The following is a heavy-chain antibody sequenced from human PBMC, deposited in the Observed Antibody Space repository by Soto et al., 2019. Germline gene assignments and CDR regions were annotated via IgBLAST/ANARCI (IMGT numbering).Heavy chain of an antibody. Sequence: PGGSLRLSCAASGFTFGMYWMSWVRQAPGKGLEWVANIKQDGSEKYYVDSLKGRFTISRDNAENSLSLQMNSLRAEDTAVYYCARGRTGFFSAAQYFDYWGQGTLVTVSS. CDR1: GFTFGMYW. V-gene: IGHV3-7*01. D-gene: IGHD3-3*01. CDR3: ARGRTGFFSAAQYFDY. CDR2: IKQDGSEK. J-gene: IGHJ4*02.